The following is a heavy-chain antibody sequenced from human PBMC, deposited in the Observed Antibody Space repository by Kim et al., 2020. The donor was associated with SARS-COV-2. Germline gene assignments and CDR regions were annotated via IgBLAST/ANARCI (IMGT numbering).Heavy chain of an antibody. D-gene: IGHD2-15*01. CDR1: GGTFSSYA. V-gene: IGHV1-69*13. Sequence: SVKVSCKASGGTFSSYAISWVRQAPGQGLEWMGGIIPIFGTANYAQKFQGRVTITADESTSTAYMELSSLRSEDTAVYYCARAARGNGDAFDIWGKGTMVTVAS. J-gene: IGHJ3*02. CDR3: ARAARGNGDAFDI. CDR2: IIPIFGTA.